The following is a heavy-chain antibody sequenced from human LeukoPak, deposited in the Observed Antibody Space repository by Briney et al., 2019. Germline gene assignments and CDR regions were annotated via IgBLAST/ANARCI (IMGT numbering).Heavy chain of an antibody. CDR2: ISSSGSTI. CDR3: AKVDVVSMVRGIIISPSLKWYFDL. D-gene: IGHD3-10*01. J-gene: IGHJ2*01. CDR1: GFTFSSYE. V-gene: IGHV3-48*03. Sequence: GGSLRLSCAASGFTFSSYEMNWVRQAPGKGLEWVSYISSSGSTIYYADSVKGRFTISRDNSKNTLYLQMNSLRAEDTAVYYCAKVDVVSMVRGIIISPSLKWYFDLWGRGTLVTVSS.